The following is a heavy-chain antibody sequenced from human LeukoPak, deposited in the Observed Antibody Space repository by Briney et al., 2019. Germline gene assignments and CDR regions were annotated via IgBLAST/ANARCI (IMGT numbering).Heavy chain of an antibody. J-gene: IGHJ4*02. Sequence: GGSLRLSCAASGFTFSSYSMNWVRQAPGKGLEWVSSISSSSSYIYYADSVKGRFTISRDNAKNSLYLQMNSLRAEDTAVYYCARDESLGYGSGSYPFDYWGQGTLVTVSS. CDR1: GFTFSSYS. CDR2: ISSSSSYI. D-gene: IGHD3-10*01. CDR3: ARDESLGYGSGSYPFDY. V-gene: IGHV3-21*01.